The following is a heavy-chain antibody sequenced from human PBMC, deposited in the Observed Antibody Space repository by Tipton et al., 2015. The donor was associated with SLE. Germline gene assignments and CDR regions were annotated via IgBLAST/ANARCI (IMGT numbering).Heavy chain of an antibody. CDR2: VYFTGAT. D-gene: IGHD7-27*01. V-gene: IGHV4-59*01. J-gene: IGHJ3*01. Sequence: TLSLTCTVSGGSIGNFYWSWIRQPPGKGLEWIGYVYFTGATTYNSSLESRVTISVDTSKNQFSLKLSSVTAAGTAVYYCARVARYWGVAFNLWGQGTMFTAS. CDR1: GGSIGNFY. CDR3: ARVARYWGVAFNL.